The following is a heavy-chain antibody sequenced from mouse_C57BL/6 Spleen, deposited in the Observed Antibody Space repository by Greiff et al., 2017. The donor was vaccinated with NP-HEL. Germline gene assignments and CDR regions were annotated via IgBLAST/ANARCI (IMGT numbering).Heavy chain of an antibody. Sequence: VQLQQSGAELVKPGASVKISCKASGYAFSSYWMNWVKQRPGKGLEWIGQIYPGDGDTNYNGKFKGKATLTADKSSSTAYMQLSSLTSEDSAVYFCERNGNYEGAWFAYWGQGTLVTVSA. D-gene: IGHD2-1*01. CDR2: IYPGDGDT. J-gene: IGHJ3*01. CDR1: GYAFSSYW. V-gene: IGHV1-80*01. CDR3: ERNGNYEGAWFAY.